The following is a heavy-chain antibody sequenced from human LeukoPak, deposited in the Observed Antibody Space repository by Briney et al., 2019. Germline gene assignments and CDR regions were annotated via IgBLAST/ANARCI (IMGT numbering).Heavy chain of an antibody. J-gene: IGHJ4*02. CDR3: ATGSSGWVRYFDY. CDR1: GYIVTNYY. D-gene: IGHD6-19*01. V-gene: IGHV1-46*01. CDR2: LNPSGGSS. Sequence: ASVKVSCKASGYIVTNYYMHWVRQAPGQGLEWMGILNPSGGSSSYAQKFQGRATLTRATSTSTVYMELSSLRSEDTAVYYCATGSSGWVRYFDYWGQGTLVTVSS.